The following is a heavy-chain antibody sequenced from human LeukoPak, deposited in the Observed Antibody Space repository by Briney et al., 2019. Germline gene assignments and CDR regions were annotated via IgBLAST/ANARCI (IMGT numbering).Heavy chain of an antibody. D-gene: IGHD5-12*01. V-gene: IGHV3-7*04. CDR2: ISEDESKE. J-gene: IGHJ4*02. Sequence: GGSLRLSCAASGFTFRRYWMSWVRQAPGKGLEWVGNISEDESKEYYMDSVKGRFTISRDNAKNSLYLQMNSLRAEDTAVYYCTRDSPGYGAYDFDWGQGTLVTVSS. CDR3: TRDSPGYGAYDFD. CDR1: GFTFRRYW.